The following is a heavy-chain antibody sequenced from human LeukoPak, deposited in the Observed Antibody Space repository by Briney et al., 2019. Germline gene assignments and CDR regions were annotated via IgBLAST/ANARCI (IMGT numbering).Heavy chain of an antibody. Sequence: PGGCLRLSCAASGFTFSTYAMSWVRQAPGKGLEWVSTISGNGVSTYYANSVKGRFTISRDNSKNTLWLQMNSLRAEDTALYYCAKPQYDSSWYYFDYWGQGTLVTVSS. CDR1: GFTFSTYA. J-gene: IGHJ4*02. CDR3: AKPQYDSSWYYFDY. CDR2: ISGNGVST. D-gene: IGHD6-13*01. V-gene: IGHV3-23*01.